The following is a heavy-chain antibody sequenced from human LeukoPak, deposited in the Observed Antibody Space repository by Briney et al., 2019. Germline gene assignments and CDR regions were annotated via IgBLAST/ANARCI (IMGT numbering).Heavy chain of an antibody. Sequence: PGGSLRLSCTASGFTFRRSWLSWVRQVPGTGLYWVADIHPAGSQILYADSAKGRFTISRDNAKNSVYLQMNSLTAEDTAVYYCARDPAYGALDIWGRGTVVTVSS. CDR3: ARDPAYGALDI. J-gene: IGHJ3*02. V-gene: IGHV3-7*05. CDR1: GFTFRRSW. CDR2: IHPAGSQI. D-gene: IGHD3-10*01.